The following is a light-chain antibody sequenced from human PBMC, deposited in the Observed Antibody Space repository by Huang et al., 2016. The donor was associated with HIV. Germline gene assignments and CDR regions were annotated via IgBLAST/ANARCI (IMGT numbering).Light chain of an antibody. V-gene: IGKV3-15*01. CDR3: QHYNNWPLT. CDR1: HSVVNK. Sequence: EIVMTQSPAVLSMSPGERVTLTCRASHSVVNKLAWYQQKPGRAPRRVIYDTSTRSSGVPDRFRGSGSGTNFSLTINSLQSEDLAVYYCQHYNNWPLTFGGGTRVEIK. CDR2: DTS. J-gene: IGKJ4*01.